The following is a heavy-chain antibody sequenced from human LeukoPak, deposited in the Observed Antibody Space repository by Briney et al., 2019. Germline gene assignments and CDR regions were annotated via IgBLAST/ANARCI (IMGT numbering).Heavy chain of an antibody. V-gene: IGHV3-30*18. D-gene: IGHD3-10*01. CDR1: GFTFSSYG. J-gene: IGHJ4*02. CDR3: AKDLYYYGSGSYYNVIDY. CDR2: ISYDGSNK. Sequence: PGGSLRLSCAASGFTFSSYGMHWVRQAPGKGLEWVAVISYDGSNKYYADSVKGRFTISRDNSKNTLYLQMNSLRAEDTAVYYCAKDLYYYGSGSYYNVIDYWGQGTLVTVSS.